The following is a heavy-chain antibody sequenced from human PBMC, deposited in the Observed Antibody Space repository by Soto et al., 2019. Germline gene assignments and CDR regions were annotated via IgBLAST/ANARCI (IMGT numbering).Heavy chain of an antibody. D-gene: IGHD4-4*01. CDR3: AGDGNGPLTTHFFYFNGMDL. CDR1: GGSLGSYY. V-gene: IGHV4-59*01. J-gene: IGHJ6*02. Sequence: SEALSVICTVSGGSLGSYYWSWIRQPPGKGLEWIGYVFYTVRANYNASLKSRVSISLDTSNYQFSLKLSSVTAADTAVYYCAGDGNGPLTTHFFYFNGMDLWGSGTMVTVAS. CDR2: VFYTVRA.